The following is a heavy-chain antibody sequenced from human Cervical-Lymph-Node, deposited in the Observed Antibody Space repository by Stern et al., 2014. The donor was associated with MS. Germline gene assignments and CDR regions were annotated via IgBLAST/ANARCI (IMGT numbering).Heavy chain of an antibody. CDR1: GFTFSSYW. CDR3: ARGFYSSAPFDY. V-gene: IGHV3-74*02. CDR2: INSDGSST. Sequence: VQLVQSGGGLVQPGGSLRLSCAASGFTFSSYWMHWVRQAPGKGLVWVSRINSDGSSTSYADSVKGRFTISRDNAKNTLYLQMNSLRAEDTAVYYCARGFYSSAPFDYWGQGTLVTVSS. J-gene: IGHJ4*02. D-gene: IGHD6-19*01.